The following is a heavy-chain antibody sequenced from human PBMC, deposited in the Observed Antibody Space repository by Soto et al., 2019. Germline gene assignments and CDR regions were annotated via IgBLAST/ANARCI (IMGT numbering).Heavy chain of an antibody. CDR3: ARDSGPWKLGYCTNGVCYTKPSYMDV. CDR1: GFTFSSYW. Sequence: GGSLRLSCAASGFTFSSYWMSWVRQAPGKGLEWVANIKQDGSEKYYVDSVKGRFTISRDNAKNSLYLQMNSLRAEDTAVYYCARDSGPWKLGYCTNGVCYTKPSYMDVWGKGTTVTVSS. V-gene: IGHV3-7*01. J-gene: IGHJ6*03. D-gene: IGHD2-8*01. CDR2: IKQDGSEK.